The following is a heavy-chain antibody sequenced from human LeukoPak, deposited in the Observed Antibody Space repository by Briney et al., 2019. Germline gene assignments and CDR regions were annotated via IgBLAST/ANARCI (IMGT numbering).Heavy chain of an antibody. J-gene: IGHJ5*01. V-gene: IGHV5-51*01. CDR1: GYSFPTYW. CDR3: ARSSGLYARIDS. D-gene: IGHD2-8*01. CDR2: IYPGDSDT. Sequence: GESLKISCKGSGYSFPTYWIAWVRQMPGKGLEWMGIIYPGDSDTRCSPSFQGQVTISADKSINTAYLQWRSLKASDTAMYYCARSSGLYARIDSWGQGTLVTVSS.